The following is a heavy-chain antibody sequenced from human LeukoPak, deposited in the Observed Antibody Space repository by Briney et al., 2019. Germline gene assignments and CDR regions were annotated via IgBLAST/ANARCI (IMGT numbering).Heavy chain of an antibody. D-gene: IGHD1-1*01. Sequence: SETLSLTCTVSGGSISSSSYYWGWIRQPPGKGLEWIGSIYYSGSTYYNPSLKSRVTISVDTSKNQFSLKLSSVTAADTAVYYCETGLGNWNGNWFDPWGQGTLVTVSS. CDR3: ETGLGNWNGNWFDP. J-gene: IGHJ5*02. CDR2: IYYSGST. V-gene: IGHV4-39*01. CDR1: GGSISSSSYY.